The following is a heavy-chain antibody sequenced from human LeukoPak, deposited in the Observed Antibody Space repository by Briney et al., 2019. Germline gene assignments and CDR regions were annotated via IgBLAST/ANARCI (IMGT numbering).Heavy chain of an antibody. J-gene: IGHJ6*02. Sequence: GGSLRLSCAASGFTFSSYGMHWVRQAPGKGLEWVAVISYDGSNKYYADSVKGRFTISRDNSKNTLYLQMNSLRAEDTAVYYCARAVTNLGGMDVWGQGTTVTVSS. V-gene: IGHV3-30*03. CDR3: ARAVTNLGGMDV. CDR1: GFTFSSYG. CDR2: ISYDGSNK. D-gene: IGHD4-17*01.